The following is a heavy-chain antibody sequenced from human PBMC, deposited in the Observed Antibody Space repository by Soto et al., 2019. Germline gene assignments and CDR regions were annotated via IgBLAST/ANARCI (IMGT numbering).Heavy chain of an antibody. CDR1: GGPINSGDYS. Sequence: PSETLSLTCTVSGGPINSGDYSWTWIRQPPGKGLEWIGYIYHTGTTYYNMSLKSRVTISVDRSKNQFSLKLSSVTAADTAVYYCARRSPYGSGSYYFWFDPWGQGTLVT. CDR3: ARRSPYGSGSYYFWFDP. V-gene: IGHV4-30-2*01. D-gene: IGHD3-10*01. CDR2: IYHTGTT. J-gene: IGHJ5*02.